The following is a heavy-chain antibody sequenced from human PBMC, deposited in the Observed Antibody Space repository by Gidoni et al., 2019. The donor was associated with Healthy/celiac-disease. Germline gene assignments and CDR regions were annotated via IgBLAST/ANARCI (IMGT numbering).Heavy chain of an antibody. D-gene: IGHD3-3*01. CDR3: AREYYDFWSGYWNMEYYYYGMDV. CDR1: GFTFSSYA. J-gene: IGHJ6*02. Sequence: EVQLVESGGGLVQPGGSLRLSGAASGFTFSSYAMSWVRPAPGKGLEWVSAISGRGCSTYYADSVKGRFTISRDNSKNTLYLQMNSLRAEDTAVYYCAREYYDFWSGYWNMEYYYYGMDVWGQGTTVTVSS. V-gene: IGHV3-23*04. CDR2: ISGRGCST.